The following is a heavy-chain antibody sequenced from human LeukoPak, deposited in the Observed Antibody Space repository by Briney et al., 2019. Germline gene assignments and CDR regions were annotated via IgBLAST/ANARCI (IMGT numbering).Heavy chain of an antibody. CDR2: IIGSGGST. CDR3: VRLRRNSDRSYYYYYYDS. D-gene: IGHD3-10*01. V-gene: IGHV3-23*01. J-gene: IGHJ5*01. CDR1: GFTFSSYA. Sequence: GGSLRLSCAASGFTFSSYAMTWVRQAPGKGLEWVSAIIGSGGSTYYADSVKGRFTISRDNSKNTLYLQMDSLRAEDTAVYYCVRLRRNSDRSYYYYYYDSWGQGILVTVSS.